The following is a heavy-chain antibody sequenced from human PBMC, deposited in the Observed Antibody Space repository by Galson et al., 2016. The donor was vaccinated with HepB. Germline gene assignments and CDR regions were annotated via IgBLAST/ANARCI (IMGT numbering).Heavy chain of an antibody. D-gene: IGHD1-26*01. CDR1: GFTFNSFN. V-gene: IGHV3-21*01. J-gene: IGHJ4*02. Sequence: SLRLSCAASGFTFNSFNLNWVRQAPGKGLEWVSSISGDGLYISYADSVKGRFTISRDNAKNSLYLQLSSLRVEDTAVYYCARVVKGMVGTYYFDYWGQGTLVTVSS. CDR3: ARVVKGMVGTYYFDY. CDR2: ISGDGLYI.